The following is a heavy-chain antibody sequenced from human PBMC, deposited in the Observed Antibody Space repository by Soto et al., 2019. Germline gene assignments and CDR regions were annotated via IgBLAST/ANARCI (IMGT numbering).Heavy chain of an antibody. D-gene: IGHD3-16*01. CDR1: GFTFSNYW. V-gene: IGHV3-7*01. CDR2: IKQDGGER. J-gene: IGHJ6*02. Sequence: GGSLRLSCAASGFTFSNYWMTWVRQAPGKGLEWVANIKQDGGERNYLDSVKGRFTISRDNAENSLFLQMNSLRAEDTAVYYCARDFPFYYGMDVWGQGTTVTVSS. CDR3: ARDFPFYYGMDV.